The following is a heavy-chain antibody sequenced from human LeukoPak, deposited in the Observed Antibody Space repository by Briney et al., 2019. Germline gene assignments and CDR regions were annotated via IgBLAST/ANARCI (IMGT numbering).Heavy chain of an antibody. CDR1: GLTFSTYS. V-gene: IGHV3-21*01. Sequence: PGGSLRLSCAASGLTFSTYSMNWVRQAPGKGLEWVSSISSSSNYIYYADSVKGRFSISRDDAKNSLFLQMNGLRAEDTAVYYCARDMTTATTCYLQHWGQGTLVTVSS. J-gene: IGHJ1*01. D-gene: IGHD4-17*01. CDR2: ISSSSNYI. CDR3: ARDMTTATTCYLQH.